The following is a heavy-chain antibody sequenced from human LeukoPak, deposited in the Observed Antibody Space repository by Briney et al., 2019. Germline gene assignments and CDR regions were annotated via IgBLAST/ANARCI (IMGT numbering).Heavy chain of an antibody. CDR2: INAGNGNT. D-gene: IGHD3-3*01. Sequence: ASVKVSCKASGYTFTSYAMHWVRQAPGQRLEWMGWINAGNGNTKYSQKFQGRVTITRDTSASTAYMELSSLGSEDTAVYYCARGLGVVIIGWFDPWGQGTLVTVSS. CDR1: GYTFTSYA. J-gene: IGHJ5*02. V-gene: IGHV1-3*01. CDR3: ARGLGVVIIGWFDP.